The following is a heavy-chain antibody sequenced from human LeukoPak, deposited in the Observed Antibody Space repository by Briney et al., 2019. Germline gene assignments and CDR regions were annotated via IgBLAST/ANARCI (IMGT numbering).Heavy chain of an antibody. D-gene: IGHD2-15*01. CDR3: ARGVVALPN. Sequence: GASVNVSFKACGYKLTEKWIHGVRQAAGQGREGMGWLNTKTGATNIAQKFQGRVTLTRDTSVNTAYIEVTTLSSDDTAVYFCARGVVALPNWGQGTLVTVSS. V-gene: IGHV1-2*02. CDR1: GYKLTEKW. J-gene: IGHJ4*02. CDR2: LNTKTGAT.